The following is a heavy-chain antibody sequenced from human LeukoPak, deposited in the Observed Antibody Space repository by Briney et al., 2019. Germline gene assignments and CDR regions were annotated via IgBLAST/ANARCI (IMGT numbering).Heavy chain of an antibody. D-gene: IGHD3-3*02. J-gene: IGHJ4*02. Sequence: ASVKVSCKASGYTFSSHGNIWVRQAPGQGLEWMGWISAYNGDTNYAQKFQGRVTMTTDTSTSTAYMEGRNLRSDDTAVYYCARVEGPSIFGVVDYWGQGTLVTVSS. V-gene: IGHV1-18*01. CDR2: ISAYNGDT. CDR3: ARVEGPSIFGVVDY. CDR1: GYTFSSHG.